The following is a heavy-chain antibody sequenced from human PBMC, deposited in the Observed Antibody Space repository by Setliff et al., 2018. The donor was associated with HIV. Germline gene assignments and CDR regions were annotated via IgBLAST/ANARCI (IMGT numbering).Heavy chain of an antibody. V-gene: IGHV4-39*07. D-gene: IGHD4-17*01. CDR2: IYYSGST. CDR1: GDPMSSTSYY. CDR3: ARDGPQTFGDYERYYFDY. J-gene: IGHJ4*02. Sequence: ETLSLTCTVSGDPMSSTSYYWGWIRQPPGKWLEWIGSIYYSGSTQYNPSLKSRVTISVDPSKNQFSLKLTSVTAADTAVYYCARDGPQTFGDYERYYFDYWGQGTLVTVSS.